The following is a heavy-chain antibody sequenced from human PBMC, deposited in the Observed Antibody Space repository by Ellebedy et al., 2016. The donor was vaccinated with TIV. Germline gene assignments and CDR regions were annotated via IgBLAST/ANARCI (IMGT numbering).Heavy chain of an antibody. J-gene: IGHJ4*02. D-gene: IGHD3-10*01. CDR2: INPSGGST. Sequence: AASVKVSCKASGYTFPSYYMHWVRQAPGLGLEWMGIINPSGGSTSYAQKFQGRITVTRDTSTSTLYMELSSLRSEDTAVYYCARSTVRGKYYFDYWGQGTLVTVSS. CDR3: ARSTVRGKYYFDY. CDR1: GYTFPSYY. V-gene: IGHV1-46*01.